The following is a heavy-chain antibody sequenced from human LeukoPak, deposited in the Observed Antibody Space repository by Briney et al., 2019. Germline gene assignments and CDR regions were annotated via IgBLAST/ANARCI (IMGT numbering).Heavy chain of an antibody. CDR3: ARDWYRGSLILTGYTDAFDI. V-gene: IGHV1-46*01. CDR1: GYTFTSYY. D-gene: IGHD3-9*01. CDR2: INPSGGST. J-gene: IGHJ3*02. Sequence: GASVKVSCKASGYTFTSYYMHWVRQAPGQGLEWMGIINPSGGSTSYAQKFQGRVTMTRDTSTSTVYMELSSLRSEDTAVYYCARDWYRGSLILTGYTDAFDIWGQGTMVTVSS.